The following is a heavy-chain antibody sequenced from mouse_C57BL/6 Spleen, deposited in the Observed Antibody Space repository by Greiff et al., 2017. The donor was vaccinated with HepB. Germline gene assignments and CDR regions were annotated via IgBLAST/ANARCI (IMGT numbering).Heavy chain of an antibody. D-gene: IGHD2-5*01. CDR3: ARGATIVKYYAMDY. Sequence: EVKLMESGGGLVKPGGSLKLSCAASGFTFSDYGMHWVRQAPEKGLEWVAYISSGSSTIYYADTVKGRFTISRDNAKNTLFLQMTSLTSEDTAMYYCARGATIVKYYAMDYWGQGASVTVSS. CDR2: ISSGSSTI. J-gene: IGHJ4*01. V-gene: IGHV5-17*01. CDR1: GFTFSDYG.